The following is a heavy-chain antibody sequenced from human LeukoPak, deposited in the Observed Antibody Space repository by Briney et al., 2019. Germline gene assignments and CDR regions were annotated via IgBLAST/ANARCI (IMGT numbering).Heavy chain of an antibody. J-gene: IGHJ4*02. CDR2: IKSKTDGGTT. V-gene: IGHV3-15*05. Sequence: GGSLRLSCAASGFTFSNAWMSWVRQAPGKGLEWVGRIKSKTDGGTTDYAAPVKGRFTISRDDSKNTLYLQMNSLRAEDTAVYYCARDLFMWELPDYWGQGTLVTVSS. CDR3: ARDLFMWELPDY. D-gene: IGHD1-26*01. CDR1: GFTFSNAW.